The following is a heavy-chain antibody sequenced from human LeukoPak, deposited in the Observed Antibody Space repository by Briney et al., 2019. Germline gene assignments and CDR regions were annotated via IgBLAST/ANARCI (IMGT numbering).Heavy chain of an antibody. J-gene: IGHJ4*02. CDR3: GRDRVWTVLY. V-gene: IGHV3-7*01. Sequence: SGGSLRLSCAASGFTFSNFWMNWVRQAPGKGLERVANIKQDGSETYYEDSVKGRFTISRDNAKNSLYLQMNSLRAEDTAVYYCGRDRVWTVLYWGQGTLVTVAS. D-gene: IGHD6-13*01. CDR1: GFTFSNFW. CDR2: IKQDGSET.